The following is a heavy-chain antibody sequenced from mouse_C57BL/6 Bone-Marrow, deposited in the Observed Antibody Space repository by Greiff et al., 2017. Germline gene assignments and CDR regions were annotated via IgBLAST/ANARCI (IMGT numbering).Heavy chain of an antibody. CDR3: ARPRLSFYYFDY. J-gene: IGHJ2*01. Sequence: EVMLVESGGGLVKPGGSLKLSCAASGFTFSSYTMSWVRQTPEKRLEWVATISGGGGNTYYPDSVKGRFTISRDNAKNTLYLQMSSLRSEDTALYYCARPRLSFYYFDYWGQGTTLTVSS. CDR2: ISGGGGNT. V-gene: IGHV5-9*01. CDR1: GFTFSSYT. D-gene: IGHD1-2*01.